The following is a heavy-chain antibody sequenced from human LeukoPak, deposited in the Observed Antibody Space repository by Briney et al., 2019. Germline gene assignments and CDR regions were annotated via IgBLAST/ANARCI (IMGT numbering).Heavy chain of an antibody. D-gene: IGHD6-13*01. Sequence: GGSLRLSCAASGFTFSSYAMSWVRQAPGKGPEWVANIKDDGSEKYYVDSVKGRFTISRDDAKSSLYLQMNSLRAEDTAVYYCARARDSSWDYWGQGTLVTVPS. V-gene: IGHV3-7*03. CDR1: GFTFSSYA. J-gene: IGHJ4*02. CDR2: IKDDGSEK. CDR3: ARARDSSWDY.